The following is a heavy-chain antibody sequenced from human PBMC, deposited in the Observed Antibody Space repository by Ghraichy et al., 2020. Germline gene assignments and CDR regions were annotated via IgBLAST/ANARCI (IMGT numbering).Heavy chain of an antibody. J-gene: IGHJ4*02. V-gene: IGHV3-30*04. CDR3: GRAGRWIDYFDY. CDR2: ISHDGSYR. CDR1: GLTFSTSV. Sequence: LSLTCAASGLTFSTSVMHWVRQAPGKGLEWVAVISHDGSYRNDADSVKGRFITSRDNSKNSLYLEMNSLRPEDTAVYYCGRAGRWIDYFDYWGQGTLVTVSS. D-gene: IGHD2-2*03.